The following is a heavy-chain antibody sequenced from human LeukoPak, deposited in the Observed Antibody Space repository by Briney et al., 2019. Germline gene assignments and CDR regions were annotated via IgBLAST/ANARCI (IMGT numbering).Heavy chain of an antibody. J-gene: IGHJ2*01. CDR2: IYSSGST. D-gene: IGHD2-2*01. CDR1: GGSISSYY. Sequence: SETLSLTCTVSGGSISSYYWSWIRQPAGKGLEWIGRIYSSGSTNYNPSLKSRLTMSVDTSKNQFSLKLSSVTAADTAVYYCARGQYHLLYWYFDLWGRGTLVTVSP. V-gene: IGHV4-4*07. CDR3: ARGQYHLLYWYFDL.